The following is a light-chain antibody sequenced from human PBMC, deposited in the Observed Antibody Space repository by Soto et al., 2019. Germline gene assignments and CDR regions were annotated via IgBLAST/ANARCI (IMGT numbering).Light chain of an antibody. CDR1: QSVGTY. CDR3: QQRSNWPPYT. CDR2: DAS. J-gene: IGKJ2*01. V-gene: IGKV3-11*01. Sequence: EIVLTQSPVTLSLSPGERATLSCRASQSVGTYLGWYQQKPGQAPRLLIYDASNRATGIPARFSGSGSGTDFTLSITSIEPEDFAVYYCQQRSNWPPYTFGQGTKLEIK.